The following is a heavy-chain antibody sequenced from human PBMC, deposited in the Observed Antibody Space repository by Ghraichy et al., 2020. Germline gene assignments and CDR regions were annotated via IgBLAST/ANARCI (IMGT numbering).Heavy chain of an antibody. CDR3: AKTAHPTVDTSPPFDP. CDR1: GFIFSNYA. V-gene: IGHV3-23*01. J-gene: IGHJ5*02. Sequence: GGSLRLSCAASGFIFSNYAMSWVRQAPGKGLEWVSAISGSGGGTYYADSVKGRFSISRDNSKNTVYLQMYSLRAEDTAVYYCAKTAHPTVDTSPPFDPWGQGTLVTVSS. D-gene: IGHD5-18*01. CDR2: ISGSGGGT.